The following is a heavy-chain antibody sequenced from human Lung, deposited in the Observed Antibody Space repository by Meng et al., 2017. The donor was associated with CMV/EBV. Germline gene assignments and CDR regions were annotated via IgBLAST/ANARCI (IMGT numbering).Heavy chain of an antibody. D-gene: IGHD3-22*01. CDR2: IRSKAYGGTT. V-gene: IGHV3-49*04. CDR1: GFTFGDYA. J-gene: IGHJ4*02. Sequence: GGSLRLXCTASGFTFGDYAMSWVRQAPGKGLEWVGFIRSKAYGGTTEYAASVKGRFTISRDDSKSIAYLQMNSLKTEDTAVYYCTRVGTYYYDSSGYYLREEGYFDYWGQGXLATVSS. CDR3: TRVGTYYYDSSGYYLREEGYFDY.